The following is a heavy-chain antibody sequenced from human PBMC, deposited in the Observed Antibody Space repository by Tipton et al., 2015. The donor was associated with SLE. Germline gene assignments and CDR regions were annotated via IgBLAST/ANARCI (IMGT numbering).Heavy chain of an antibody. Sequence: TLSLTCIASGGSINSGGYYWSWFRQHPGKGLEWIGYIHYSGSTYYNPPLKSRTTISADMSNNQFSLKLSSVTAADTAVYYCARVARGTDRNWFDPWGQGILVTVSS. V-gene: IGHV4-31*03. CDR3: ARVARGTDRNWFDP. CDR2: IHYSGST. J-gene: IGHJ5*02. D-gene: IGHD1/OR15-1a*01. CDR1: GGSINSGGYY.